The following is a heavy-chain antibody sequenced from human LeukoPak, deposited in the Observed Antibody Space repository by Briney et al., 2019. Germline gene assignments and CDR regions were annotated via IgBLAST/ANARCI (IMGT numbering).Heavy chain of an antibody. CDR1: GFTFSSYA. D-gene: IGHD3-16*01. Sequence: GGSLTLSCAASGFTFSSYAMSWVRQAPGKGLEWVSAISGSGGSTYYADSVKGRFTISRDNSKNTLYLQMNSLRAEDTAVYYCAKCRDDYVWGTESYYFDCWGQGTLVTVSS. CDR2: ISGSGGST. V-gene: IGHV3-23*01. J-gene: IGHJ4*02. CDR3: AKCRDDYVWGTESYYFDC.